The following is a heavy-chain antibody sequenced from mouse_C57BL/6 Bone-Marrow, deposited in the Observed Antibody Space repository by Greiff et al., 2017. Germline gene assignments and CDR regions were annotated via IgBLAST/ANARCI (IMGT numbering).Heavy chain of an antibody. V-gene: IGHV1-80*01. CDR2: IYPGAGDT. J-gene: IGHJ2*01. CDR3: ARDLDYFDY. Sequence: QVQLQQSGAELVKPGASVKISCKVSGYAFSTYWMNWVKQRPGKGLEWIGQIYPGAGDTNYNGKFKGTATLTAEKSSSPAYMQLSSLTSEDSAGYFCARDLDYFDYWGQGTTRTVSS. CDR1: GYAFSTYW.